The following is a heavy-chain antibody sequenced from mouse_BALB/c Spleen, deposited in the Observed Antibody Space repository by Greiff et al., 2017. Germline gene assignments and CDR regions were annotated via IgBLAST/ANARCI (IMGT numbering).Heavy chain of an antibody. Sequence: VQLQQSGAELVRPGTSVKISCKASGYAFTNYWLGWVKQRPGHGLEWIGDIYPGSGNTYYNEKFKGKATLTADKSSSTAYMQLSSLTSEDSAVYFCAKDYYGTGYFDVWGAGTTVTVSS. J-gene: IGHJ1*01. CDR3: AKDYYGTGYFDV. V-gene: IGHV1-63*01. CDR1: GYAFTNYW. D-gene: IGHD1-2*01. CDR2: IYPGSGNT.